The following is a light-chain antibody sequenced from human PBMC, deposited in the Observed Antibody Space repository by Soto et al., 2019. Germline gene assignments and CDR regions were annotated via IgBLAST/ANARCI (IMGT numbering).Light chain of an antibody. V-gene: IGLV2-11*01. CDR2: DVT. CDR1: SSDVGGYDY. Sequence: QSALTQPRSVSGSPGQSVTISCTGTSSDVGGYDYVSWYQQHPGKAPKLMIYDVTKRPSGVPDRFSGSRSGNTASLTISGLQAEDDADYYCCSYAGTYTFYVFGTWTQLTVL. J-gene: IGLJ1*01. CDR3: CSYAGTYTFYV.